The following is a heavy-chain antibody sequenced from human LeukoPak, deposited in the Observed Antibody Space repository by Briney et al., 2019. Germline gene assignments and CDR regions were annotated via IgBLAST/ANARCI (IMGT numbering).Heavy chain of an antibody. J-gene: IGHJ6*03. Sequence: PGRSLRLSCAASGFTFSSYGMHWVRQAPGKGLEWVAVISYDGSNKYYADSVKGRFTISRDNSKNTLYLLMNSLRAEDTAVYYCARNSGYEDDYYYYYMDVWGKGTTVTVSS. D-gene: IGHD5-12*01. CDR3: ARNSGYEDDYYYYYMDV. CDR1: GFTFSSYG. CDR2: ISYDGSNK. V-gene: IGHV3-30*03.